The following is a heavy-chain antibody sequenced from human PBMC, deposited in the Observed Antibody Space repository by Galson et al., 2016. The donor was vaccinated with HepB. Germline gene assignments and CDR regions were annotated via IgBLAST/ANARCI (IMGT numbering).Heavy chain of an antibody. CDR2: IYFSGIT. V-gene: IGHV4-39*01. D-gene: IGHD3-22*01. CDR1: CGSISSSGYY. CDR3: ARSGYYYDRSGWACYFDL. Sequence: SETLSLTRPVSCGSISSSGYYCAWIRPPPGKGREWFGSIYFSGITYYNSSLDSRFTISVETSKNQSTLKLNSVTAADTTGFYCARSGYYYDRSGWACYFDLWGRGTLVTVSS. J-gene: IGHJ2*01.